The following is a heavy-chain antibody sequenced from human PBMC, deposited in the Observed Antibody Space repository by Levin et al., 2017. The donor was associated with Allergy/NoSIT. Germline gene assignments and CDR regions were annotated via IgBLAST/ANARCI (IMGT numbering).Heavy chain of an antibody. D-gene: IGHD2-2*01. CDR1: GGSFSGYY. V-gene: IGHV4-34*01. CDR3: ARAVPAARGRYYYGMDV. J-gene: IGHJ6*02. CDR2: INHSGST. Sequence: SETLSLTCAVYGGSFSGYYWSWIRQPPGKGLEWIGEINHSGSTNYNPSLKSRVTISVDTSKNQFSLKLSSVTAADTAVYYCARAVPAARGRYYYGMDVWGQGTTVTVSS.